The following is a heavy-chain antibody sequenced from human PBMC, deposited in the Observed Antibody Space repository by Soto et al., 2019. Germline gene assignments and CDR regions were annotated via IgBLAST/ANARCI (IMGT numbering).Heavy chain of an antibody. Sequence: QVQLLQSGAEGKKPGASVKVSCKASGYTFTNYGITWVRQAPGQGLEWMGWISAYNGNTHYTQRLQGRFTMTTDTSTSTAYMELRGLRSDDTAVYYWARVRQLVGYFYYYMDVWGKGTTVTVSS. CDR3: ARVRQLVGYFYYYMDV. CDR2: ISAYNGNT. J-gene: IGHJ6*03. V-gene: IGHV1-18*01. D-gene: IGHD6-6*01. CDR1: GYTFTNYG.